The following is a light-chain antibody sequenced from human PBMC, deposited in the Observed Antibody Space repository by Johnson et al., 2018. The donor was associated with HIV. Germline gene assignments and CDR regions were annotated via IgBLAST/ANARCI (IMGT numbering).Light chain of an antibody. CDR3: GTWGSSLSAGV. J-gene: IGLJ1*01. CDR2: ENN. CDR1: SSDMGNYA. Sequence: QSVLTQPPSVSAAPGQKVTISCSGSSSDMGNYAVSWYQQLPGTAPKLLIYENNKRPSGIPDRFSGSKSGKSATLGITGLQTGDEADYYCGTWGSSLSAGVFGTGTKVTVL. V-gene: IGLV1-51*02.